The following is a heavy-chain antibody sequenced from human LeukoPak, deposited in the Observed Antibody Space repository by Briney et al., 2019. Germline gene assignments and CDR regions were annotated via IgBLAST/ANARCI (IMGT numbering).Heavy chain of an antibody. Sequence: VASVKVSCKASGYTFTGYYMYWVRQAPGQGLEWMGWINPNSGGTNYAQKFQGRVTMTRDTSISTAYMELSRLRSDDTAVYYCARGGIAVAGTSIGFDPWGQGTLVTVSS. CDR1: GYTFTGYY. CDR3: ARGGIAVAGTSIGFDP. J-gene: IGHJ5*02. V-gene: IGHV1-2*02. CDR2: INPNSGGT. D-gene: IGHD6-19*01.